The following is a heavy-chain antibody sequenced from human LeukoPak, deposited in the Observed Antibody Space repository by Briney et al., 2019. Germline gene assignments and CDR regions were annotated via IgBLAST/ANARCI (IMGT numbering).Heavy chain of an antibody. Sequence: TGGSLRLSCAASGFTFSSFWMHWVRQAPGKGLVWVSGINSDGSSTTYPDSVKGRFTISRDNAKNTLYLQMNSLRPEDTALYYCTKDSVAMVTTSDYWGQGTLVTVSS. D-gene: IGHD5-18*01. V-gene: IGHV3-74*01. CDR2: INSDGSST. J-gene: IGHJ4*02. CDR3: TKDSVAMVTTSDY. CDR1: GFTFSSFW.